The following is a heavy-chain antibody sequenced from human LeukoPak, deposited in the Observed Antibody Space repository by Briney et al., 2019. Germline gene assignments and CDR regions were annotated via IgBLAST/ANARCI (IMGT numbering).Heavy chain of an antibody. D-gene: IGHD6-19*01. CDR2: IYYSGST. CDR1: GGSISRYY. V-gene: IGHV4-59*01. Sequence: SETLSLTCTVSGGSISRYYWSWIRQPPGKGQEWIGYIYYSGSTNYNPSLKSRVTISVDTSKDQFSLKLSSVTAADTAVYYCARGNKGSGWYPFDYWGQGTLVTVSS. J-gene: IGHJ4*02. CDR3: ARGNKGSGWYPFDY.